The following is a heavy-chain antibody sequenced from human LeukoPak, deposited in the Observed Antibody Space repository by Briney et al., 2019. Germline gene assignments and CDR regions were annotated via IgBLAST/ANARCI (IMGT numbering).Heavy chain of an antibody. CDR1: GFTFSSYA. V-gene: IGHV3-30-3*01. J-gene: IGHJ4*02. CDR3: ASNRVRGVNYYFDY. CDR2: ISYDGSNK. Sequence: GGSLRLSCAASGFTFSSYAMHWVRQAPGKGLEWVAVISYDGSNKYYADSVKGRFTISRDNSKNTLYLQMNGLRAEDTAVYYCASNRVRGVNYYFDYWGQGTLVTVSS. D-gene: IGHD3-10*02.